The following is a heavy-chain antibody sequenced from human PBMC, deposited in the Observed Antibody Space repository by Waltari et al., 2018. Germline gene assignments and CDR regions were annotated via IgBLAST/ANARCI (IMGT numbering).Heavy chain of an antibody. V-gene: IGHV1-2*06. CDR2: IDPNGGGT. D-gene: IGHD6-19*01. CDR1: GFIFTDYY. CDR3: ARETVAGALDY. Sequence: QVQLVQSGAEVKKPGASAKVTCKASGFIFTDYYIHWVRQAPGQGLEWMGRIDPNGGGTHYAQKCQGRVTMSMDSSIRTAYMELNRVTSDDTAVYYCARETVAGALDYWGQGTPVTVSS. J-gene: IGHJ4*02.